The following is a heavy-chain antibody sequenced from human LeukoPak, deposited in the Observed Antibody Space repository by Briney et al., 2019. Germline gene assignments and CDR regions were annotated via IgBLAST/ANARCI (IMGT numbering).Heavy chain of an antibody. Sequence: AGKLSRYCAASGLTFTRYWMHRVRQVPGKGLAWVSCVNNDGTNKNYEDSVKGRITISRDNAKDKVYLQMHSLSVADTAVYYCANYGGSYPIWGQGTLVTVSS. CDR1: GLTFTRYW. CDR2: VNNDGTNK. J-gene: IGHJ4*02. D-gene: IGHD1-26*01. CDR3: ANYGGSYPI. V-gene: IGHV3-74*01.